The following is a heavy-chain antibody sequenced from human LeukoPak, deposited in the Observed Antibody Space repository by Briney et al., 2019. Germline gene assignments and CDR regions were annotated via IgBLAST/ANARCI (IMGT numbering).Heavy chain of an antibody. CDR3: AKFWQQLTWIPFDI. J-gene: IGHJ3*02. V-gene: IGHV3-30*18. CDR2: ISYDGSNK. CDR1: GFTFSSYG. D-gene: IGHD6-13*01. Sequence: PGRSLRLSCAASGFTFSSYGMHWVRQAPGKGLEWVAVISYDGSNKYYADSVKGRFTISRDNSKNTLYLQMNSLRAEDTAVYYCAKFWQQLTWIPFDIWGQGTMVIVSS.